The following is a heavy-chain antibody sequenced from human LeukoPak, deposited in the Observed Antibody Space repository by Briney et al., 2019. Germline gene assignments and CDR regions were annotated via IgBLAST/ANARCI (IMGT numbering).Heavy chain of an antibody. CDR2: ISYDGSNK. CDR3: AKGGYSSGWRNYFDY. D-gene: IGHD6-19*01. Sequence: GGSLRLSCAASGFTFSSYAMPWVRQAPGKGLEWVAVISYDGSNKYYADSVKGRFTISRDNSKDTPYLQMNSLRAEDTAVYYCAKGGYSSGWRNYFDYWGQGTLVTVSS. CDR1: GFTFSSYA. V-gene: IGHV3-30-3*01. J-gene: IGHJ4*02.